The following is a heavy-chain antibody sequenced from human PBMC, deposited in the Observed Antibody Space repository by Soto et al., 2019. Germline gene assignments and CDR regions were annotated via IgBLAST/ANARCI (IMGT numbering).Heavy chain of an antibody. CDR3: ARSNLRTDWFDP. Sequence: ASVKVSCKASGGTFSSYTISWVRQAPGQGLEWMGRIIPILGIANYAQKFQGRVTITADESTSTAYMELSSLRSEDTAVYYCARSNLRTDWFDPWGQGTLVTVSS. J-gene: IGHJ5*02. V-gene: IGHV1-69*02. CDR1: GGTFSSYT. CDR2: IIPILGIA. D-gene: IGHD4-17*01.